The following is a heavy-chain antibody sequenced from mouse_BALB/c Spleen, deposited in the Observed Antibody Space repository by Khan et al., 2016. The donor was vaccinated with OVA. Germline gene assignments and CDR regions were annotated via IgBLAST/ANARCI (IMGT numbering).Heavy chain of an antibody. Sequence: EVELVESGGGLVQPGGSRKLSCAASEFTFSNFGMHWVRQPPEKGLEWVAYISSGSFTITYADTVQGRFTISRDNPKNTLFLQMTSLRSEDTAMSYCTRDYYGSSSVADWGQGTLVTVSA. CDR2: ISSGSFTI. V-gene: IGHV5-17*02. CDR3: TRDYYGSSSVAD. D-gene: IGHD1-1*01. J-gene: IGHJ3*01. CDR1: EFTFSNFG.